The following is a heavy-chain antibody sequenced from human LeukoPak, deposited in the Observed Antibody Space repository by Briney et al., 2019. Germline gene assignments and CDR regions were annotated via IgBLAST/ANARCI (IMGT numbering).Heavy chain of an antibody. CDR1: GFTFSSYG. D-gene: IGHD3-10*01. Sequence: GGSLRLSCAASGFTFSSYGMHWVRQAPGKGLEWVSSISSSSSYIYYADSVKGRFTISRDNAKNSLYLQMNSLRAEDTAVYYCARDQPHNYYGSGSYYDYYGMDVWGQGTTVTVSS. V-gene: IGHV3-21*01. J-gene: IGHJ6*02. CDR2: ISSSSSYI. CDR3: ARDQPHNYYGSGSYYDYYGMDV.